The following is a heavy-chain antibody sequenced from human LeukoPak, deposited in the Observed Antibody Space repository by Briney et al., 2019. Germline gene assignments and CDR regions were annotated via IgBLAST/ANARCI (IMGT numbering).Heavy chain of an antibody. J-gene: IGHJ4*02. CDR3: ARGPPRSSTSCYINY. CDR1: GGSISSGGYY. D-gene: IGHD2-2*02. V-gene: IGHV4-31*03. CDR2: IYYGGST. Sequence: SETLSLTCTVSGGSISSGGYYWSWIRQHPGKGLEWIGYIYYGGSTYYNPSLKSRVTISVDTSKNQFSLKLSSVTAADTAVYYCARGPPRSSTSCYINYWGQGTLVTVSS.